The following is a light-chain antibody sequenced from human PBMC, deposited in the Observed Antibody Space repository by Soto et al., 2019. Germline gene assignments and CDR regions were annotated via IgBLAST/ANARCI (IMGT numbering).Light chain of an antibody. CDR2: GAS. J-gene: IGKJ3*01. CDR3: QQYGSSRPFT. V-gene: IGKV3-20*01. CDR1: QSVSSNY. Sequence: EIVLTQSPGTLSLSPGERATLSCRASQSVSSNYLAWFQQKPGQAPRLLIYGASSRATGIPDRFSGSGSGTDFTLTISRLEPEDFAVYYCQQYGSSRPFTFGPGTKVDIK.